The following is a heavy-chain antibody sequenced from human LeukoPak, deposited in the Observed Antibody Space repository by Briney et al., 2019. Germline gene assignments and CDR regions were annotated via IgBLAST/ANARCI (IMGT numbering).Heavy chain of an antibody. J-gene: IGHJ4*02. CDR3: ARSPIFGVVMAYFDY. CDR2: ISSSSSYI. D-gene: IGHD3-3*01. Sequence: GGSLRLSCAASGFTFSSYSMNWVRQAPGKGLEWVSSISSSSSYIYYADSVKGRFTISRDNSKNTLYLQMNSLRAEDTAVYYCARSPIFGVVMAYFDYWGQGTLVTVSS. CDR1: GFTFSSYS. V-gene: IGHV3-21*01.